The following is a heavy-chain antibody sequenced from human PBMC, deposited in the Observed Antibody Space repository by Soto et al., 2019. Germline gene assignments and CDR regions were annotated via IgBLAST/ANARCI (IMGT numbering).Heavy chain of an antibody. J-gene: IGHJ4*02. D-gene: IGHD2-8*01. CDR1: GYTLTELS. V-gene: IGHV1-24*01. CDR3: ARAAIGYCTNGVCYIDDY. Sequence: ASVKVSCKVSGYTLTELSMHWVRQAPGKGLEWMGGFDPEDGETIYAQKFQGRVTMTRNTSISTAYMELSSLRSEDTAVYYCARAAIGYCTNGVCYIDDYWGQGTLVTVSS. CDR2: FDPEDGET.